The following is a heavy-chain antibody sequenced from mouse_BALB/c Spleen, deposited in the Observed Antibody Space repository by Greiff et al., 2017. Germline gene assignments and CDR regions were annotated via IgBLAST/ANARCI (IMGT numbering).Heavy chain of an antibody. Sequence: EVQRVESGGGLVKPGGSLKLSCAASGFAFSSYDMSWVRQTPEKRLEWVAYISSGGGSTYYPDTVKGRFTISRDNAKNTLYLQMSSLKSEDTAMYYCARHLGLRGAWFAYWGQGTLVTVSA. J-gene: IGHJ3*01. CDR2: ISSGGGST. V-gene: IGHV5-12-1*01. CDR1: GFAFSSYD. CDR3: ARHLGLRGAWFAY. D-gene: IGHD2-4*01.